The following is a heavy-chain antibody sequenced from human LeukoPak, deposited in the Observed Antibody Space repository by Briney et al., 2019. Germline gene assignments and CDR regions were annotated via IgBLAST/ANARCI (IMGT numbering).Heavy chain of an antibody. V-gene: IGHV4-59*01. CDR2: IYYSGST. CDR3: AGEHRGGYRFDY. CDR1: DGSINTYD. Sequence: SETLSLTCTVSDGSINTYDWSWIRQPPGKGLEWIGYIYYSGSTIYNPSLKSRVTISLDTSRNQFSLKLNSATAADTAVYYCAGEHRGGYRFDYWGQGTPVTVSS. J-gene: IGHJ4*02. D-gene: IGHD3-22*01.